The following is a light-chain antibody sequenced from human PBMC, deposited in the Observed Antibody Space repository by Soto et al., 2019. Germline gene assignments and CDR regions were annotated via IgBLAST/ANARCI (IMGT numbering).Light chain of an antibody. Sequence: AIRMTQSPSSFSASTGDRVTITCQASQGISSYLAWYQQKPGKAPKLLIYAASTLQSGVPSRFSGSGSGTDFTLTISCLQSEDFATYYCQQYYNYPWTFGQGTKVEIK. CDR3: QQYYNYPWT. V-gene: IGKV1-8*01. J-gene: IGKJ1*01. CDR2: AAS. CDR1: QGISSY.